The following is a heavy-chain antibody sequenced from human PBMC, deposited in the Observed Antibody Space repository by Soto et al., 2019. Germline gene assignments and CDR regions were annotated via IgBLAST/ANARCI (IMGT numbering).Heavy chain of an antibody. CDR3: AVRGGYTTPFDY. CDR1: GITLISYW. J-gene: IGHJ4*02. CDR2: IHNDGSST. Sequence: EVQLVESGGGLVQPGGSLRLSFAASGITLISYWMYWVRQAPGKGLVWVSRIHNDGSSTSYADSVKGRFTISRDNTKNTLHLEMNGLRVEDTAVYYCAVRGGYTTPFDYWGQGTLVTVSS. V-gene: IGHV3-74*01. D-gene: IGHD1-26*01.